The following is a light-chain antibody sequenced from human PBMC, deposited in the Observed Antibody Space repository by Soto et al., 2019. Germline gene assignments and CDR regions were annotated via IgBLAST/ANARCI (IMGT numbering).Light chain of an antibody. CDR3: QESYTTPVT. Sequence: DIQTTQSPSSLSASVGDRVTITCRASHITSRYLNRYQQKPGKAPKVLIYAASSLQSGVPSRFSGSGSGTDFTLTISSLEAEDFATYYCQESYTTPVTFGQGTKVEIK. J-gene: IGKJ1*01. CDR1: HITSRY. CDR2: AAS. V-gene: IGKV1-39*01.